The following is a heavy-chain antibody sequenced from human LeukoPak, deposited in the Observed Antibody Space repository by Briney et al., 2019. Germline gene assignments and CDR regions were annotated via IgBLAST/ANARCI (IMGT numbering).Heavy chain of an antibody. V-gene: IGHV4-39*07. CDR3: ARVVAATPNWFDP. D-gene: IGHD2-15*01. CDR2: INHSGST. J-gene: IGHJ5*02. CDR1: GGSISSSSYY. Sequence: SETLSPTCTVSGGSISSSSYYWGWIRQPPGKGLEWIGEINHSGSTNYNPSLKSRVTISVDTSKNQFSLKLSSVTAADTAVYYCARVVAATPNWFDPWGQGTLVTVSS.